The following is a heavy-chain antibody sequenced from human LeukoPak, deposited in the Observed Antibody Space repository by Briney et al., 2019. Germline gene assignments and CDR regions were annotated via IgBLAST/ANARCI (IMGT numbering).Heavy chain of an antibody. CDR3: ARDRGGGDSSGYYLD. CDR1: GGSISSGDYY. J-gene: IGHJ4*02. D-gene: IGHD3-22*01. V-gene: IGHV4-30-4*02. CDR2: IYYSGSM. Sequence: SSETLSLTCTVSGGSISSGDYYWSWIRQPPGKGLEWIGYIYYSGSMYCNPSLKSRVTISVDTSKNQFSLKLSSVTAADTAVYYCARDRGGGDSSGYYLDWGQGTLVTVSS.